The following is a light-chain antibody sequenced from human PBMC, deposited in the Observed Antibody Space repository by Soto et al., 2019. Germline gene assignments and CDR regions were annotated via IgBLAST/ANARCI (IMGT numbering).Light chain of an antibody. Sequence: QSALTQPASVSGSPGQSITISCTGTSSDVGGYNYVSWYQQHPGKAPKLMIYDVSNRPSGVSNRFSGSKSGNTASLTISGLQAEDEADYYCSSYTSSSTLAFGGGTKVT. CDR2: DVS. CDR3: SSYTSSSTLA. J-gene: IGLJ2*01. CDR1: SSDVGGYNY. V-gene: IGLV2-14*01.